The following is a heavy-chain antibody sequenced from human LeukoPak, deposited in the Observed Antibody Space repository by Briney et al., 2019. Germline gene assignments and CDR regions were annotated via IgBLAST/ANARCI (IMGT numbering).Heavy chain of an antibody. J-gene: IGHJ4*02. CDR3: ARGPAAGNLLGY. CDR1: GFTFSSYW. Sequence: GGSLRLSCAASGFTFSSYWMSWVRQAPGKGLEWVTNIKQDGSEKYYVDSVKGRFTISRDNAKNSLFLQVNSLRAEDTAVYYCARGPAAGNLLGYWGQGTLVTVSS. CDR2: IKQDGSEK. D-gene: IGHD6-19*01. V-gene: IGHV3-7*01.